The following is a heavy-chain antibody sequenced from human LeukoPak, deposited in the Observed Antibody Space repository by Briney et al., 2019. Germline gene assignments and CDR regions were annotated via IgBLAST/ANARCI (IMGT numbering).Heavy chain of an antibody. CDR2: ISSSSSYI. Sequence: GGSLRLSCAASGFTFSSYSMNWVRQAPGKGLEWVSSISSSSSYIYYADSVKGRFTISRDNSKNSLYLQMNSLRTEDTALYYCAKDKSTSSRGFFDYWGQGTLVTVSS. CDR3: AKDKSTSSRGFFDY. CDR1: GFTFSSYS. D-gene: IGHD6-13*01. V-gene: IGHV3-21*04. J-gene: IGHJ4*02.